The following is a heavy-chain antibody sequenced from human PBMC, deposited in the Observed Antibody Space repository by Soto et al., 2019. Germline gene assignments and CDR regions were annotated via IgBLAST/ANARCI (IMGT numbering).Heavy chain of an antibody. V-gene: IGHV1-18*01. J-gene: IGHJ3*02. CDR1: GYTFTNYG. Sequence: QVQRVQSGTEVKKPGASVKVSCKASGYTFTNYGISWVRQAPGQGLEWLAWINTYNGHTNYAQKLQGRVTLTTDTSTSTAYMELSSLRSDDTAVYYCARDLLYSSRSTVRFDIWGQGTMVTVSS. D-gene: IGHD6-13*01. CDR3: ARDLLYSSRSTVRFDI. CDR2: INTYNGHT.